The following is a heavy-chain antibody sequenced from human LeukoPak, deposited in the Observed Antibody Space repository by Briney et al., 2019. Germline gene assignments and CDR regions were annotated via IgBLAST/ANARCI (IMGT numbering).Heavy chain of an antibody. D-gene: IGHD2-2*01. Sequence: PGGSLRLSCAASGVTLRNYAMTWIRQAPGKGLQWVSVISGDGESTYYAASVRGRFTIPRDNSKNTMYLQMNNLRAEDTAIYYCAKDRDCSSTGCYVFANWGQGTLVTVSS. V-gene: IGHV3-23*01. CDR1: GVTLRNYA. CDR3: AKDRDCSSTGCYVFAN. J-gene: IGHJ4*02. CDR2: ISGDGEST.